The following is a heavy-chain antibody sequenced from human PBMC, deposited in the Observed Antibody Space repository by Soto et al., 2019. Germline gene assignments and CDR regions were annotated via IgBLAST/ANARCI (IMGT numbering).Heavy chain of an antibody. J-gene: IGHJ4*02. D-gene: IGHD4-17*01. CDR2: ISYHGRDK. V-gene: IGHV3-30*03. CDR3: ERDHLTTTVTTVGY. Sequence: QVQLVESGGGVVQPGRSLRLPCAASGFTFSNYGMHWVRQAPGKGLGWVAVISYHGRDKYYADSVKGRFTITRDNSKNTRYLQMDSPRAEDTAGYYCERDHLTTTVTTVGYWGQGTLVTVSS. CDR1: GFTFSNYG.